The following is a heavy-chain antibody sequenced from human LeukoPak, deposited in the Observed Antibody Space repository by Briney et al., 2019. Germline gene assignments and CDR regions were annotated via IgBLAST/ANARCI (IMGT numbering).Heavy chain of an antibody. V-gene: IGHV3-33*01. Sequence: GGSLRLSCAASGFTFSSYGMHWVRPAPGKGLEWEAVIWYDGSNKYYADSVRGRFTISRDNSKNTLYLQMNSLRAEDTAVYYCARDGVRYFDWFNWFDPWGQGTLVTVSS. CDR2: IWYDGSNK. CDR3: ARDGVRYFDWFNWFDP. D-gene: IGHD3-9*01. J-gene: IGHJ5*02. CDR1: GFTFSSYG.